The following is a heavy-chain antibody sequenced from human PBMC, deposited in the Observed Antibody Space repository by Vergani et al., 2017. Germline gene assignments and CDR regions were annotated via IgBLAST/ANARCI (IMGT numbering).Heavy chain of an antibody. CDR3: AKYLRDSTDGLPDS. D-gene: IGHD2-21*02. Sequence: QVQLVESAGGVVQPGGSLRLSCAAFGFTFSNFGMHWIRQAPGKGLEWMAYIGKDGINTRYRDAVKGRFPVYRDNSKDILYLQMDSLRSEDTALYYCAKYLRDSTDGLPDSWGPGTLVIVSS. V-gene: IGHV3-30*02. J-gene: IGHJ4*02. CDR1: GFTFSNFG. CDR2: IGKDGINT.